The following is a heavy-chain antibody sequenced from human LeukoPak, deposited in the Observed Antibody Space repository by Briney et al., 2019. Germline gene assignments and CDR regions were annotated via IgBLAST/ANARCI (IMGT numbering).Heavy chain of an antibody. CDR3: ARGRGAAAAGVLDY. Sequence: PSETLSLTCAVYGGSFSGYYWSWIRQPPGKGLEWIGEINHSGSTNCNPSLKSRVTISVDTSKNQFSLKLSSVTAADTAVYYCARGRGAAAAGVLDYWGQGTLVTVSS. CDR2: INHSGST. CDR1: GGSFSGYY. V-gene: IGHV4-34*01. D-gene: IGHD6-13*01. J-gene: IGHJ4*02.